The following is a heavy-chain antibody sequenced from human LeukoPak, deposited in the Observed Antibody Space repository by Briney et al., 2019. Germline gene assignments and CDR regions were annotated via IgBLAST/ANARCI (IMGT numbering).Heavy chain of an antibody. V-gene: IGHV3-23*01. J-gene: IGHJ4*02. CDR3: AKETGIILARGAVDY. CDR2: TSGSGGNP. D-gene: IGHD3-10*01. CDR1: GFAFSSYA. Sequence: PGGSLRLSCAASGFAFSSYAMSWVRQAPGKGLEWVSVTSGSGGNPYYADSVKGRFTISRDNSKNTLYLHMNSLRAEDTALYYCAKETGIILARGAVDYWGQGTLVTVSS.